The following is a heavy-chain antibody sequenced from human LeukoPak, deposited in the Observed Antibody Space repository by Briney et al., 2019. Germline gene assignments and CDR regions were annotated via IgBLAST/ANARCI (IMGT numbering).Heavy chain of an antibody. CDR2: INRDVSST. Sequence: QTGGSLRLSCAASGFSFSSYWMHWVRQAPGKGLVWVSRINRDVSSTTYADSVKGRFSISRDNAKNTVYLQMNSLRPEDAAVYYCAREGVGTSRWHGRGALDYWGQGTLVTVSS. J-gene: IGHJ4*02. V-gene: IGHV3-74*01. D-gene: IGHD1-7*01. CDR1: GFSFSSYW. CDR3: AREGVGTSRWHGRGALDY.